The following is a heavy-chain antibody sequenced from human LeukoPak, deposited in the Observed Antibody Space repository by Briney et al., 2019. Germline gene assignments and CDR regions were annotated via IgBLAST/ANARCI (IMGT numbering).Heavy chain of an antibody. J-gene: IGHJ4*02. V-gene: IGHV1-18*01. D-gene: IGHD6-13*01. Sequence: ASVKVSCKASGYTFSSYGISWVRQAPGQGLEWMGWISAYNGNANYAQKLQGRVTMTTDTSTSTAHMELRSLRSDDTAVYYCARSGIAAVGTYYDKTPFDYWGQGTLVTVSS. CDR1: GYTFSSYG. CDR2: ISAYNGNA. CDR3: ARSGIAAVGTYYDKTPFDY.